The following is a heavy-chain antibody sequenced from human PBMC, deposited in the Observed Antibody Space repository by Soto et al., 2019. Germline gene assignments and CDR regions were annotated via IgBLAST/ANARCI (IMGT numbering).Heavy chain of an antibody. V-gene: IGHV4-34*01. CDR3: ARAFKITMVRGVIHNWFDP. CDR2: INHSGST. Sequence: SETLSLTCAVYGGSFSGYYWSWIRQPPGKGLEWIGEINHSGSTNYNPSLKSRVTISVDTSKNQFSLKLSSVTAADTAVYYCARAFKITMVRGVIHNWFDPWGQGTLVTVSS. D-gene: IGHD3-10*01. CDR1: GGSFSGYY. J-gene: IGHJ5*02.